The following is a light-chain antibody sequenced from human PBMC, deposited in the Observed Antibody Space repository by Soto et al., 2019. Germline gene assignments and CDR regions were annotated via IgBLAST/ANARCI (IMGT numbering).Light chain of an antibody. J-gene: IGKJ5*01. CDR1: QGISNY. CDR2: DAS. V-gene: IGKV1-17*03. CDR3: LQHKSYPIT. Sequence: DIQMTQSPSAMSAFVGDRVTITCRASQGISNYLVWFQQKPGKVPKRLIYDASSLQTGVPSRFSGSGSGTEFTLTISSLQPEDFETYYCLQHKSYPITFGQGTRLEIK.